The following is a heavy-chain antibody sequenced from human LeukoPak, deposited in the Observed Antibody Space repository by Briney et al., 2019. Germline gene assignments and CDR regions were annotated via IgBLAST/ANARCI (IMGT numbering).Heavy chain of an antibody. CDR2: IRSKANSYAT. D-gene: IGHD3-22*01. V-gene: IGHV3-73*01. Sequence: GGSLRLSCAASGFTFSGSAMHWVRQASGKGLEWVGRIRSKANSYATAYAASVKGRFTISRDDSKNTAYLQMNSLKTEDTAVYYCARSNPHYSDSSGYLNYWGQGTLVTVSS. CDR3: ARSNPHYSDSSGYLNY. J-gene: IGHJ4*02. CDR1: GFTFSGSA.